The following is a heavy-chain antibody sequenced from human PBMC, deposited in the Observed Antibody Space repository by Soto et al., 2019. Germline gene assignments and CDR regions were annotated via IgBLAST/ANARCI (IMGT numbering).Heavy chain of an antibody. CDR2: IIPIFGTA. Sequence: EASVKVSCKASGGTFSSYAISWVRQAPGQGLEWMGGIIPIFGTANYAQKFQGRVTITADESTSTAYMELSSLRSEDTALYFCARGGVDVVATSAFDYWGQGTLVTVSS. J-gene: IGHJ4*02. D-gene: IGHD5-12*01. CDR1: GGTFSSYA. V-gene: IGHV1-69*13. CDR3: ARGGVDVVATSAFDY.